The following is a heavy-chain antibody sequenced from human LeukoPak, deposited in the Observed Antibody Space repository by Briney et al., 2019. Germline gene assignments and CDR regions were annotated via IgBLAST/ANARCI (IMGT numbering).Heavy chain of an antibody. D-gene: IGHD5-24*01. CDR3: AKKSRDGYDPFDY. CDR2: ISSSGESP. CDR1: GFTFSRYA. Sequence: GGSLRLSCAASGFTFSRYAMSWVRQAPGKGLEWVCGISSSGESPYYADPVKGRFTISRDNSKNTLYLEINSLRAEDTAVYYCAKKSRDGYDPFDYLGQGTLVTVSS. V-gene: IGHV3-23*01. J-gene: IGHJ4*02.